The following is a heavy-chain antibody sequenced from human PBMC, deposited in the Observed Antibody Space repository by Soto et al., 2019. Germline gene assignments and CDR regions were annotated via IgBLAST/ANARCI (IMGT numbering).Heavy chain of an antibody. D-gene: IGHD2-2*01. V-gene: IGHV1-69*06. CDR2: IIPMFGTP. J-gene: IGHJ4*02. Sequence: QVQLVQSGAEVKKPGSSVKVSCKASGVTFNRQDMRWVRQAPGQGLEWMGGIIPMFGTPHYAEKFQDRVTITADKSTSTVYMELSSLKSDDTAVYYCARGGYASSYRFDYWGQGTLVTVSS. CDR1: GVTFNRQD. CDR3: ARGGYASSYRFDY.